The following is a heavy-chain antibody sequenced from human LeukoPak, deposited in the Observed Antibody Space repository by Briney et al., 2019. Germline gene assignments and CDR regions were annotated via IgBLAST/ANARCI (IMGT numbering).Heavy chain of an antibody. CDR3: AKAGVRYFDSSGLYAFDY. CDR2: IYYSGST. Sequence: SETLSLTCAVSGGSISSTGYCWAWIRQPPGKGLEWIGTIYYSGSTYHNTSLKSRITMSVDTSRNQFSLKLSSVDAADTAVYYCAKAGVRYFDSSGLYAFDYWGQGTTVTVSS. V-gene: IGHV4-39*01. D-gene: IGHD3-22*01. J-gene: IGHJ3*01. CDR1: GGSISSTGYC.